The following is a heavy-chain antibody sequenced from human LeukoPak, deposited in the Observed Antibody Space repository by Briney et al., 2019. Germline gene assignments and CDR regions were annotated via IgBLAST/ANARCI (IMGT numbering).Heavy chain of an antibody. CDR3: ARGGLRDAFDI. V-gene: IGHV4-59*01. Sequence: TXSLXCTVSGVSIXSYYWSWIRQPPGXGLEWIGYIYYSGSTNYNPSLKSRVTISVDTSKNQFSLKLSSVTAADTAVYYCARGGLRDAFDIWGQGTMVTVSS. D-gene: IGHD4-17*01. J-gene: IGHJ3*02. CDR2: IYYSGST. CDR1: GVSIXSYY.